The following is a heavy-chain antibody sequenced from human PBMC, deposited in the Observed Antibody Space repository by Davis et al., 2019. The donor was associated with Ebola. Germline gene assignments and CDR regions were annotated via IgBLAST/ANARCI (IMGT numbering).Heavy chain of an antibody. J-gene: IGHJ6*04. CDR2: INWNGASS. CDR1: GFTFDDYA. V-gene: IGHV3-20*03. CDR3: AKSGLSFGVVKYHYGMDV. Sequence: GESLKISYGASGFTFDDYAMTWVRQAPGKGLEWVSGINWNGASSGYADSVKGRFTISRDNSKKTLYLQMNSLRAEDTAVYYCAKSGLSFGVVKYHYGMDVWGKGTTVTVSS. D-gene: IGHD3-3*01.